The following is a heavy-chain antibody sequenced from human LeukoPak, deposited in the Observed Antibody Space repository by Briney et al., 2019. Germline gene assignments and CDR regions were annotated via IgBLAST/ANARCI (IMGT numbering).Heavy chain of an antibody. CDR2: INWNGGST. Sequence: RGSLRLSCAASGFTFDDYGMSWVRQAPGKGLEWVSGINWNGGSTGYADSVKGRFTISRDNAKNSLYLQMNSLRAEDTALYYCARAYYGSGTYYYYYYYMDVWGKGTTVTVSS. CDR3: ARAYYGSGTYYYYYYYMDV. CDR1: GFTFDDYG. J-gene: IGHJ6*03. V-gene: IGHV3-20*04. D-gene: IGHD3-10*01.